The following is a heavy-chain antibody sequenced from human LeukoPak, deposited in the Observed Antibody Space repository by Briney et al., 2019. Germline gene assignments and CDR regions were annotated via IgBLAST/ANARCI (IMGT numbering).Heavy chain of an antibody. Sequence: GGSLRLSCAASGFTFSSYAMSWVRQAPGKGLEWVSAISGSGGSTYYADSVKGRFTISRDNSKNTLYLQMNSLRAEDTAVYYCAKDTRGYDILTGSLDYWGQGTLVTVSS. V-gene: IGHV3-23*01. CDR1: GFTFSSYA. CDR3: AKDTRGYDILTGSLDY. J-gene: IGHJ4*02. D-gene: IGHD3-9*01. CDR2: ISGSGGST.